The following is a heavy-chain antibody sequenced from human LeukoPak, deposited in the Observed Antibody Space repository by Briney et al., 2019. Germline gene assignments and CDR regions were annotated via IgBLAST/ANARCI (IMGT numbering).Heavy chain of an antibody. CDR3: AKKVTIVVVPAAMGPDFDY. J-gene: IGHJ4*02. CDR1: GFTFSNYG. D-gene: IGHD2-2*01. CDR2: IWYDGSKE. V-gene: IGHV3-33*06. Sequence: GGSLRLSCAASGFTFSNYGMHWVRQAPGKGLEWVAAIWYDGSKEYYHDSVKGRFTISKDNSKNTLYLQMNSLRAEDTAVYYCAKKVTIVVVPAAMGPDFDYWGQGTLVTVSS.